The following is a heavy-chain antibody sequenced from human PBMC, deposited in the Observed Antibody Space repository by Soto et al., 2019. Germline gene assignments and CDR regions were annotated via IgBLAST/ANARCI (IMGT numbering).Heavy chain of an antibody. CDR1: GYTFTSYG. D-gene: IGHD3-22*01. J-gene: IGHJ4*02. CDR3: ARDGGWHGTYYYDSSGYYTPGY. CDR2: ISAYNGNT. V-gene: IGHV1-18*01. Sequence: ASVKVSCKASGYTFTSYGISWVRQAPGQGLEWMGWISAYNGNTNYAQKLQGRVTMTTDTSTSTAYMELRSLRSDDTAVYYCARDGGWHGTYYYDSSGYYTPGYWGQGTLVTVSS.